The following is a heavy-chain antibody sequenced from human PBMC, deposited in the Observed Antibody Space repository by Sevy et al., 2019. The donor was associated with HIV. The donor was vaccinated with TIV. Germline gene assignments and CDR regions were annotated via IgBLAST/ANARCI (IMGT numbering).Heavy chain of an antibody. CDR1: GFSFDSYG. Sequence: GGSLRLSCAVSGFSFDSYGMTWVRQAPGKGLEWVSGISGSGTRTYYADSVKGRFIISRDHSKNTLYLQMNSLRSEDTAIYYWGKGGGGHYDPDEIGYYFYYYNMDVWGKGTTVTVSS. CDR2: ISGSGTRT. V-gene: IGHV3-23*01. D-gene: IGHD3-22*01. CDR3: GKGGGGHYDPDEIGYYFYYYNMDV. J-gene: IGHJ6*03.